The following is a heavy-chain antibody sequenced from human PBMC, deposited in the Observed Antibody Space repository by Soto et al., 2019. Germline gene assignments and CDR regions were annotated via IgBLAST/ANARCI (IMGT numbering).Heavy chain of an antibody. J-gene: IGHJ4*02. CDR1: GFTFSRFG. CDR2: ILNDGSNE. Sequence: QVQLLESGGGVVQPGTSLRLSCAASGFTFSRFGMHWVSQAPGKGLEWVGVILNDGSNEKYADSVKGRFTISRDNSKNTLYLQMNSLRAEDTAVYYCARDDDFDDNGLDYWGQGTLVTVSS. V-gene: IGHV3-33*01. CDR3: ARDDDFDDNGLDY. D-gene: IGHD4-17*01.